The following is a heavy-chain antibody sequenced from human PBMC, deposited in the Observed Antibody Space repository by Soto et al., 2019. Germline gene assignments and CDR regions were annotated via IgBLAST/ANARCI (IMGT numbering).Heavy chain of an antibody. J-gene: IGHJ4*02. CDR3: ARVRLAVAGWYYFDY. CDR1: GGSISSYY. D-gene: IGHD6-19*01. Sequence: TSETLSLTCTVSGGSISSYYWSWIRQPPGKGLEWIGYIYYSGSTNYNPSLKSRVTISVDTSKNQFSLKLSSVTAADTAVYYCARVRLAVAGWYYFDYCGQGTLVTVSS. V-gene: IGHV4-59*01. CDR2: IYYSGST.